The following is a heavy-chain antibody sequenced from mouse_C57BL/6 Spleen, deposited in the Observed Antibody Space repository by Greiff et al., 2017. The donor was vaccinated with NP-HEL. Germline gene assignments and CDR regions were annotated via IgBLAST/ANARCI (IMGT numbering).Heavy chain of an antibody. CDR2: IWGGGST. J-gene: IGHJ3*01. CDR3: ARNEEDGYGAWFAY. Sequence: QVQLQQSGPGLVQPSQSLSITCTVSGFSLTSYGVHWVRQSPGKGLEWLGVIWGGGSTDYNAAFIYRLSISKDNSKSQVFFKMNSLQADDTAIYYCARNEEDGYGAWFAYWGQGTLVTVSA. V-gene: IGHV2-2*01. D-gene: IGHD2-2*01. CDR1: GFSLTSYG.